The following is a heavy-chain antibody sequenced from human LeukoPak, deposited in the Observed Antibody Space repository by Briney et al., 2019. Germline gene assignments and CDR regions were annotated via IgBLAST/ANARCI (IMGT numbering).Heavy chain of an antibody. V-gene: IGHV3-64*02. CDR2: ISSSGDNT. J-gene: IGHJ4*02. CDR3: AKSPYALGSYGIAGDY. CDR1: GFIFRNYA. Sequence: GGSLRLSCAASGFIFRNYAMHWVRQAPGKGLEYVSAISSSGDNTYYGDSVKGRFTISRDNSKNTLYLQMTSLRAEDTAVFYCAKSPYALGSYGIAGDYWGQGTLVTVSS. D-gene: IGHD3-10*01.